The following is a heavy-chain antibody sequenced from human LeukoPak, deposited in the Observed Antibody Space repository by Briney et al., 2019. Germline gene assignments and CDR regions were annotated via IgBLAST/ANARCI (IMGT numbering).Heavy chain of an antibody. CDR3: AKYSGSGSPYFDY. J-gene: IGHJ4*02. CDR1: GFSFSSYA. Sequence: PGGSLRLSCAASGFSFSSYAMTWVRQAPGKGLEWVSAISGSGGNTYYADSVKGRFTISRDSSKNTLSVQMNSLRAEDTAVYYCAKYSGSGSPYFDYWGQGTLVTVSS. D-gene: IGHD3-10*01. CDR2: ISGSGGNT. V-gene: IGHV3-23*01.